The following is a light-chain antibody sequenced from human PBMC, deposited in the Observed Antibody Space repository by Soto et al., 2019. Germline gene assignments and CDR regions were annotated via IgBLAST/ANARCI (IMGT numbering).Light chain of an antibody. V-gene: IGKV1-6*01. CDR3: LQDSNYPLT. J-gene: IGKJ3*01. Sequence: IEMTQSPSSLSASVGDRVTITCRASETISHYLNWYQQKPGKAPSLLIYLASYLQTGVPRRFRGSGSGTDFTLTISSLQPEDFCTYYCLQDSNYPLTFGAGTKVDIK. CDR1: ETISHY. CDR2: LAS.